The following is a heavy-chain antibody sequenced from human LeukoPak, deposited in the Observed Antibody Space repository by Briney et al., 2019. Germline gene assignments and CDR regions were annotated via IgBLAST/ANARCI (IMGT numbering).Heavy chain of an antibody. CDR1: GGSISSYY. CDR2: IYYSGST. D-gene: IGHD2-8*01. J-gene: IGHJ5*02. Sequence: SETLSLTCTVSGGSISSYYWSWIRQPPGKGLEWIGYIYYSGSTNYNPSLRSRVTISVDTSKNQFSLKLSSVTAADTAVYYCARDRYCTNGVCYSDNWFDPWGQGTLVTVSS. V-gene: IGHV4-59*01. CDR3: ARDRYCTNGVCYSDNWFDP.